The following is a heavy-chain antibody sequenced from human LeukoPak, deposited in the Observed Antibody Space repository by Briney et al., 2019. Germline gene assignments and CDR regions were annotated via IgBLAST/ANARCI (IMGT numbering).Heavy chain of an antibody. CDR2: IYYSGST. CDR3: ARTGSTVTMLYPFDH. J-gene: IGHJ4*02. D-gene: IGHD4-17*01. V-gene: IGHV4-59*01. CDR1: GGSIRSYY. Sequence: KPSETLSLTCTVSGGSIRSYYWSWIRQPPGKALEWIGYIYYSGSTNYNPSLKSRVSISVDTSKNQFSLKLSSVTAADTAVYYCARTGSTVTMLYPFDHWGQGTLVTVSS.